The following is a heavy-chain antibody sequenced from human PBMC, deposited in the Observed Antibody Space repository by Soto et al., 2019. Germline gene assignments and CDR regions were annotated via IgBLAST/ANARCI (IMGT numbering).Heavy chain of an antibody. Sequence: GGSLILSCEASGFTFSHFGMHWVRQAPGKGLEWVAIIHYDGTSKYYADSVKGRFTISRDNSKNTLYLQMNSLRDEDTAVYYCARDSPIFGVVEAMDVWGQGTTVTVSS. D-gene: IGHD3-3*01. CDR2: IHYDGTSK. J-gene: IGHJ6*02. CDR1: GFTFSHFG. CDR3: ARDSPIFGVVEAMDV. V-gene: IGHV3-30*02.